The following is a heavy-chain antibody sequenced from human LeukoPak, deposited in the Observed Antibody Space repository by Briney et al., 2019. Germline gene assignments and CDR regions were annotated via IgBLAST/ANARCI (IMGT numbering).Heavy chain of an antibody. Sequence: GGSLSLSCAASGFTFSSYALSWFRQPQGKGLEWFSAISGSGGSTYYADSVKGRFTISRDNSKNTLYLQMNSLRAEDTAVYYCAKLVVVAATKNFDYWGQGTLVTVSS. J-gene: IGHJ4*02. CDR2: ISGSGGST. CDR3: AKLVVVAATKNFDY. D-gene: IGHD2-15*01. V-gene: IGHV3-23*01. CDR1: GFTFSSYA.